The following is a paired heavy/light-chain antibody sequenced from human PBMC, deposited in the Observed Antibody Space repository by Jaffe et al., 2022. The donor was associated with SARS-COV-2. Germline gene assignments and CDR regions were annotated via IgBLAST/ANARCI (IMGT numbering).Heavy chain of an antibody. CDR1: GFTFSSYW. V-gene: IGHV3-7*03. CDR2: IKQDGSEK. D-gene: IGHD6-13*01. Sequence: EVQLVESGGDLVQPGGSLRLSCAASGFTFSSYWMSWVRQAPGKGLEWVANIKQDGSEKYYVDSVKGRFTISRDNAKNSLFLQMKSLRAEDTAVYYCARDRWDRYSRDRYSSSWYFYGMDVWGQGTTVTVSS. CDR3: ARDRWDRYSRDRYSSSWYFYGMDV. J-gene: IGHJ6*02.
Light chain of an antibody. CDR1: QSVSSS. CDR2: DAS. Sequence: ETVLTQSPATLSLSPGERATLSCRASQSVSSSLAWYQQKPGQAPRLLIYDASNRATGIPARFSGWGSGTDFTLTISSLEPEDFAVYYCQQRSNAGGFTFGPGTKVDIK. J-gene: IGKJ3*01. V-gene: IGKV3-11*01. CDR3: QQRSNAGGFT.